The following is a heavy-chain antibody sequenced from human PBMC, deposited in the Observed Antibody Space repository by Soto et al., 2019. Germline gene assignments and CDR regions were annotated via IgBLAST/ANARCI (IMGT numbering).Heavy chain of an antibody. CDR1: GYTFTGYY. V-gene: IGHV1-2*04. Sequence: ASVKVSCKASGYTFTGYYMHWVRQAPGQGLEWMGWINPNSGGTNYAQKFQGWVTMTRVTSISTAYMELSRLRSDDTAVYYCARDLSSGGIGSYRETGQDAFDIWGQRTMVTVSS. CDR3: ARDLSSGGIGSYRETGQDAFDI. CDR2: INPNSGGT. J-gene: IGHJ3*02. D-gene: IGHD1-26*01.